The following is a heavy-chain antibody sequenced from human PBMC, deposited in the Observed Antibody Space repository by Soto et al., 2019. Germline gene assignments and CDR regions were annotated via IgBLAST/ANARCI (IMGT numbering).Heavy chain of an antibody. CDR1: GFTFDDYA. J-gene: IGHJ4*02. V-gene: IGHV3-9*01. D-gene: IGHD1-26*01. CDR2: ISWNIGSI. CDR3: SKDKWELSYYFDY. Sequence: GGSLRLPCAASGFTFDDYAMHWVRQAPGKGLEWVSGISWNIGSIGYADSVKGRFTISRDNAKNSLYLQMNSLRAEYTALFYCSKDKWELSYYFDYWGQGTLVTVSS.